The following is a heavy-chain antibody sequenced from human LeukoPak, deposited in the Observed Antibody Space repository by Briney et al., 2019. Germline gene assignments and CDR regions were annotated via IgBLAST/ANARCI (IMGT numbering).Heavy chain of an antibody. Sequence: ASVKVSCKASGYTLTSYDIDWVRQAPGQGLEGIGWMSTYDGKTNYAQKFRGRVSMTTDTSTNTAYMELRSLTSDDTAVYFCARDVREQHLDGSWLDPWGQGTPVTVSS. CDR2: MSTYDGKT. V-gene: IGHV1-18*01. CDR3: ARDVREQHLDGSWLDP. CDR1: GYTLTSYD. J-gene: IGHJ5*02. D-gene: IGHD6-13*01.